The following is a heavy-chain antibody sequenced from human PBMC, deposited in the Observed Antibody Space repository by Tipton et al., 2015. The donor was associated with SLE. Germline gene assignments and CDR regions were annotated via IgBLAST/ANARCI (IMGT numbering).Heavy chain of an antibody. Sequence: QSGPEVKKPGASVKVSCKASGYTFKDYYIHWVRQAPGQGLEWMGWINPRSGGTNYALKFQGRVTMTTDTSITTAYVEVKRLGSDDTAVYFCARIDIPTDSVTFDYWGQGTLVTVSS. V-gene: IGHV1-2*02. D-gene: IGHD2-21*01. J-gene: IGHJ4*02. CDR2: INPRSGGT. CDR3: ARIDIPTDSVTFDY. CDR1: GYTFKDYY.